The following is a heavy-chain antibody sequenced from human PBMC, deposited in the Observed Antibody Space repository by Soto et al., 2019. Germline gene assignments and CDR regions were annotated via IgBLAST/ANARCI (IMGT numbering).Heavy chain of an antibody. V-gene: IGHV4-39*01. CDR1: GGSISSYY. D-gene: IGHD5-12*01. CDR3: ARLLRHNYYGMDV. CDR2: IYYSGST. Sequence: SETLSLTCTVSGGSISSYYWGWIRQPPGKGLEWIGSIYYSGSTYYNPSLKSRVTISVDTSKNQFSLKLSSVTAADTAVYYCARLLRHNYYGMDVWGQGTKVTVSS. J-gene: IGHJ6*02.